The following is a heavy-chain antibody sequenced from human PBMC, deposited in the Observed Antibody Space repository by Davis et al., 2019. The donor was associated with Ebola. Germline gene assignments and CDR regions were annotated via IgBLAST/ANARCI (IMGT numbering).Heavy chain of an antibody. CDR2: INPHNGNT. V-gene: IGHV1-18*04. J-gene: IGHJ6*04. CDR3: AREDFIRDYGMDV. Sequence: ASVMVSCKTSSYTFTNYGITSVRQAPGHGPEWMGWINPHNGNTNYAQNVQRRVTMTTDTSTSTAYMELRSLRADDTAVYFCAREDFIRDYGMDVWGKGTTVTVSS. D-gene: IGHD3-10*01. CDR1: SYTFTNYG.